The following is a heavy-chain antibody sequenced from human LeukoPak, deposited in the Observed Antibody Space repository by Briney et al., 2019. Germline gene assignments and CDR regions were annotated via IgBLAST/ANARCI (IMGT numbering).Heavy chain of an antibody. CDR2: IYYRGST. CDR1: AGSISTYY. J-gene: IGHJ4*02. CDR3: ARAGESGYDYSEY. D-gene: IGHD5-12*01. Sequence: SETLSLTCTVSAGSISTYYWSWIRQPPGKGLEWIGYIYYRGSTTYNPSLKSRVTISVGTSKNQFSLKLSSVTAADTAVYYCARAGESGYDYSEYWGQGTLVTVSS. V-gene: IGHV4-59*01.